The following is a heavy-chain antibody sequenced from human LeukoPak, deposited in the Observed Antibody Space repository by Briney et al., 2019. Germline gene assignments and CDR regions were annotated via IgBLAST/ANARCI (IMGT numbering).Heavy chain of an antibody. J-gene: IGHJ4*02. V-gene: IGHV4-59*01. CDR3: ARWGGDRYYFDY. CDR2: IYYSGST. D-gene: IGHD2-21*01. CDR1: GGSISRYY. Sequence: SETLSLTCTVSGGSISRYYWSWIRQPPGKGLEWIGYIYYSGSTNYNPSLKSRVTISVDTSKNQFSLKLSSVTAADTAVYYCARWGGDRYYFDYWGQGTLVTVSS.